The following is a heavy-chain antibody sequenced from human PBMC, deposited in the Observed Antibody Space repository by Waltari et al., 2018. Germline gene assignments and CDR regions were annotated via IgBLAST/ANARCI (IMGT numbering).Heavy chain of an antibody. D-gene: IGHD5-12*01. Sequence: EVQLVESGGGLVQPGGSLRLSCAASGFTFSSYWMSWVRQAPGKGLEWVSVIYSGGSTYYADSVKGRFTISRDNSKNTLYLQMNSLRAEDTAVYYCAREGYGGYDGGLEYWGQGTLVTVSS. CDR2: IYSGGST. J-gene: IGHJ4*02. CDR3: AREGYGGYDGGLEY. CDR1: GFTFSSYW. V-gene: IGHV3-66*01.